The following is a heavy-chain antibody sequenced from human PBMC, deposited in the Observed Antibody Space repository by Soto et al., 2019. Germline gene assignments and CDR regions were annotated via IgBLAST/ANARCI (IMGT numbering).Heavy chain of an antibody. CDR1: GFTFSSYA. D-gene: IGHD1-7*01. Sequence: GGSLRLSCAASGFTFSSYAMSWVRQAPGKGLEWVSAISGSGGSTYYADSVKGRFTISRDNSKNTLYPQMNSLRAEDTAVYYCAKDITGTGRRNYWGQGTLVTVSS. J-gene: IGHJ4*02. V-gene: IGHV3-23*01. CDR3: AKDITGTGRRNY. CDR2: ISGSGGST.